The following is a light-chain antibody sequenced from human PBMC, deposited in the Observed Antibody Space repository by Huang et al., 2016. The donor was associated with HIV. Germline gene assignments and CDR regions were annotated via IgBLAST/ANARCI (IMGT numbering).Light chain of an antibody. J-gene: IGKJ2*01. Sequence: DIVMTQSPDSLAVSLGERANINCKSSQNVLSNFNNKNYVAWYQKKPGQPPKLLIYWASTREAEVPDRFSGSGSGTDFTLIISSLQAADVAVYYCQQYYTIPYTFGQGTKVEIK. V-gene: IGKV4-1*01. CDR3: QQYYTIPYT. CDR2: WAS. CDR1: QNVLSNFNNKNY.